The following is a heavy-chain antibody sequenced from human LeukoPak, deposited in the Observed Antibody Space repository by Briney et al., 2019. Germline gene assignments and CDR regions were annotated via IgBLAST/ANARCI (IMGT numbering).Heavy chain of an antibody. CDR2: IYDSRST. V-gene: IGHV4-59*01. Sequence: PSETLSLTCTASGGSISSYYWSWIRQPPGKGLEWIGYIYDSRSTNYNPSLKSRVTISVDTSKNQFSLKLSSVTAADTAVFYCASLTTADAFDIWGQGTMVTVSS. D-gene: IGHD3-22*01. CDR3: ASLTTADAFDI. CDR1: GGSISSYY. J-gene: IGHJ3*02.